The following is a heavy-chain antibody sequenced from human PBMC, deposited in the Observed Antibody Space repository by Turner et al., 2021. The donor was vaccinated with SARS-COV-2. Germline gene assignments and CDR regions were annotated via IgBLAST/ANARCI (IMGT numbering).Heavy chain of an antibody. Sequence: QEQLVQPGAEVKKPVASVKVSCKASGSTFPGYYMHWVRQAPGQGLEWMGWINPNSGGTNYAQKFQGRVTMTRDTSISTAYMKLSRLRSDDTAVYYCAREKGITMIVVANTRGDYFDYWGQGTLVTVSS. V-gene: IGHV1-2*02. D-gene: IGHD3-22*01. J-gene: IGHJ4*02. CDR2: INPNSGGT. CDR1: GSTFPGYY. CDR3: AREKGITMIVVANTRGDYFDY.